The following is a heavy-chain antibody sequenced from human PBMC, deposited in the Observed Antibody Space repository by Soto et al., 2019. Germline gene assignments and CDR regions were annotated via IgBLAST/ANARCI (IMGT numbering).Heavy chain of an antibody. V-gene: IGHV1-69*06. CDR3: AGVGYSKGYAY. D-gene: IGHD5-12*01. J-gene: IGHJ4*02. CDR2: VIPRLGSA. Sequence: QVQLVQSGAEVKKPGSSVKGSCRASGHTSNSYVIMWVRQAPGQGLEWMGGVIPRLGSAAYVQNVRGRDTITEVKSTRTAYMEMANLGYYGTVVYYCAGVGYSKGYAYWGQGTQGTVS. CDR1: GHTSNSYV.